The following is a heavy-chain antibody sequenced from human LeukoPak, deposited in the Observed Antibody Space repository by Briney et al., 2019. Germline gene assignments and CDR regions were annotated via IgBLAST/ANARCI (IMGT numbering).Heavy chain of an antibody. D-gene: IGHD3-10*01. CDR3: ARVSTMVRGVTTDY. J-gene: IGHJ4*02. Sequence: GASVKVSCKASGYTFTGYYMHWVRQAPGQGLEWMGWINPNSGGTNYAQKFQGRVTMTRDTSISTAYMELSRLRSDDTAVYYCARVSTMVRGVTTDYWGQGTQVTVSS. CDR2: INPNSGGT. V-gene: IGHV1-2*02. CDR1: GYTFTGYY.